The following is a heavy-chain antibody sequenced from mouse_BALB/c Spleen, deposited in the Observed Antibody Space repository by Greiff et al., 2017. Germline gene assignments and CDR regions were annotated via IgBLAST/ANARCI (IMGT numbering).Heavy chain of an antibody. V-gene: IGHV1S81*02. D-gene: IGHD2-14*01. CDR3: TRPYRYDEAWIAY. CDR2: INPSNGGT. CDR1: GYTFTSYY. J-gene: IGHJ3*01. Sequence: QVHVKQPGAELVKPGASVKLSCKASGYTFTSYYMYWVKQRPGQGLEWIGGINPSNGGTNFNEKFKSKATLTVDKSSSTAYMQLSSLTSEDSAVYYCTRPYRYDEAWIAYWGQGTLVTVSA.